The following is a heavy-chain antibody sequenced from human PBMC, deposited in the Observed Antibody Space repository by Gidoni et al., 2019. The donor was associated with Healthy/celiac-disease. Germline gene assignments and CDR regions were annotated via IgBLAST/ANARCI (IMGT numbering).Heavy chain of an antibody. CDR2: INAGNGNT. J-gene: IGHJ6*02. Sequence: QVQLVQSGAEVKKPGASVKVSCKASGYTFTSYAMHWVRQAPGQRLEWMGWINAGNGNTKYSQKFQGRVTITRDTSASTAYMELSSLRSEDTAVYYCARDWVDRHYYDSSGYTGMDVWGQGTTVTVSS. V-gene: IGHV1-3*01. CDR3: ARDWVDRHYYDSSGYTGMDV. D-gene: IGHD3-22*01. CDR1: GYTFTSYA.